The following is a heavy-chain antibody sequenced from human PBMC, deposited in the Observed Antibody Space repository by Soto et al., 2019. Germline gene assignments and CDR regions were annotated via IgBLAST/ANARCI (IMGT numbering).Heavy chain of an antibody. CDR2: LSYDGSNK. V-gene: IGHV3-30*03. Sequence: QVQLVESGGGVVQPGRSLRLSCAASGFTFSSYGMHWVRQAPGKGLEWVAVLSYDGSNKYYADSVKGRFTISRDNSKNTLYLQMNSLRAEDTAVYYCATLTHYDILTGYYNYYYFDYWGQGTLVTVSS. J-gene: IGHJ4*02. CDR1: GFTFSSYG. CDR3: ATLTHYDILTGYYNYYYFDY. D-gene: IGHD3-9*01.